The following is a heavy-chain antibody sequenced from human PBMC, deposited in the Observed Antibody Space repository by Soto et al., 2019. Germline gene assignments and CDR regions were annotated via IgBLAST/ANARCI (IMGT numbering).Heavy chain of an antibody. CDR2: IYQSGGA. J-gene: IGHJ4*02. CDR3: ARGRLLPAVNFDY. CDR1: DGSISSGGYS. Sequence: SETLSLTCTVSDGSISSGGYSWNWIRQPPGKGLEWIGYIYQSGGASYNPSLKSRVTMSVDGSKNHFSLQLNSVTAADTAVYYCARGRLLPAVNFDYWGQGTLVTVSS. D-gene: IGHD2-2*01. V-gene: IGHV4-30-2*01.